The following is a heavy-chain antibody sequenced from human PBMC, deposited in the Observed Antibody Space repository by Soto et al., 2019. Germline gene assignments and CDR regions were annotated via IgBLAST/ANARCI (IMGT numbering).Heavy chain of an antibody. Sequence: GPGPRPPSETLSLTCFVSGYSITAGGYYWSWIRHHPGKGLEWIGSFYSSGSIIYNPSLGSRVSISGDTSSNQFSMSLTSVTAADTARYYCARMYSSGSGWFHPWGQGTLVTVSS. J-gene: IGHJ5*02. CDR1: GYSITAGGYY. CDR2: FYSSGSI. CDR3: ARMYSSGSGWFHP. V-gene: IGHV4-31*03. D-gene: IGHD6-19*01.